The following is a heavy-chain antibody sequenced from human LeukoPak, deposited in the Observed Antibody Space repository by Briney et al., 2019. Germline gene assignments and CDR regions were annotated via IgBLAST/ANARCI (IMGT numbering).Heavy chain of an antibody. J-gene: IGHJ4*02. CDR2: IYYSGST. D-gene: IGHD7-27*01. CDR1: GGSISSSDYY. Sequence: SETLSLTCTVSGGSISSSDYYWDWIRQPPGKGLESIGSIYYSGSTYYNPSLQSRVTISLDTSKNQFSLKLSSVTAADTAVYYCARQRGWGLGSYLDYWGQGTLATVSS. V-gene: IGHV4-39*01. CDR3: ARQRGWGLGSYLDY.